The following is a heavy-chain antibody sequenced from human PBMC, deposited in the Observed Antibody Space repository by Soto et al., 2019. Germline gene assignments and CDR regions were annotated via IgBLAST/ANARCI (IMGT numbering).Heavy chain of an antibody. J-gene: IGHJ4*02. V-gene: IGHV4-31*03. D-gene: IGHD3-9*01. CDR1: GVSINSATNF. CDR2: ISYTGNS. CDR3: ARGPYAGGPFDI. Sequence: SETLSLTCTVSGVSINSATNFWNWIRQHPGKGPEWIGYISYTGNSYYNPSLKSRISISVDTSKNQFSLNLSSVTVADTAVYYCARGPYAGGPFDIWGRGTGVTVSS.